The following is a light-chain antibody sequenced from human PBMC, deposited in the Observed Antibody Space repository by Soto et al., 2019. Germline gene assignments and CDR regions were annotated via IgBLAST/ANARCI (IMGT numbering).Light chain of an antibody. CDR1: QDISNY. V-gene: IGKV1-33*01. Sequence: DIQMTQSPSSLSASVGDRVTITCQASQDISNYLNWYQQKPGKAPKLLIFDAFSLETGVPSRFSGSGSGTDFTFTISSLQPEDIATYYCQQYENLPITFGQRTRLEIK. J-gene: IGKJ5*01. CDR3: QQYENLPIT. CDR2: DAF.